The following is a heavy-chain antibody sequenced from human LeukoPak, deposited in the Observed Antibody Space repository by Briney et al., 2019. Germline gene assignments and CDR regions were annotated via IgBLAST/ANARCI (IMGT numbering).Heavy chain of an antibody. D-gene: IGHD1-1*01. CDR2: IGGSGDST. Sequence: GGSLRLSCAASGLTYSNYAMSWVRQAPGGGLEWVSTIGGSGDSTYYADSVKGRFTISRDNSKNTLYLEMNSLRAEDTAVYYCAKDPILERLYKNYGMDVWGQGTTVTVSS. CDR1: GLTYSNYA. J-gene: IGHJ6*02. CDR3: AKDPILERLYKNYGMDV. V-gene: IGHV3-23*01.